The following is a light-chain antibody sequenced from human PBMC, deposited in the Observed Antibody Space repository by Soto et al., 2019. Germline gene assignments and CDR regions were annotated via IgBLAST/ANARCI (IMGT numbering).Light chain of an antibody. CDR1: QSVSSSY. V-gene: IGKV3-20*01. Sequence: EIVLTQSPGTLSLSPGERVTLSCRASQSVSSSYLAWYQQKPGQAPRLLIYDASNRATGTPDRFSGSGSGTDFTLTISRLEPEDFAVYYCQQFGSSPLTFGGGTKVEIK. J-gene: IGKJ4*01. CDR2: DAS. CDR3: QQFGSSPLT.